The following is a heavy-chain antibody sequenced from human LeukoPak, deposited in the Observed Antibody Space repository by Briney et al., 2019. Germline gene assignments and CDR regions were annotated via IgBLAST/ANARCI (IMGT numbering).Heavy chain of an antibody. Sequence: SETLSLTCAVYGGSFSGYYWSWIRQSPGKGLEWIGYIYHSGSTDYNSSLKSRVTISEDTSKKQFSLKVSSVTAADTAVYYCARGFRGASLDYWGQGTLVTVSS. CDR1: GGSFSGYY. D-gene: IGHD1-26*01. V-gene: IGHV4-59*01. J-gene: IGHJ4*02. CDR3: ARGFRGASLDY. CDR2: IYHSGST.